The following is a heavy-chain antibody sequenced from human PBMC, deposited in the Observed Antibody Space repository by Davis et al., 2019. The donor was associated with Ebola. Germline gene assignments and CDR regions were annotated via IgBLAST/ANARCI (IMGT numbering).Heavy chain of an antibody. Sequence: ASVKVSCKASAYTFISYDINWVRQATGQGLEWMGWMNPNSGNTAYSQKFQGRVTFTRNTSITTAYMELSSLRSEDTAVYYCARVGGYEKGQPFAYWGQGTLVTVSS. V-gene: IGHV1-8*01. CDR3: ARVGGYEKGQPFAY. CDR1: AYTFISYD. D-gene: IGHD5-12*01. J-gene: IGHJ4*02. CDR2: MNPNSGNT.